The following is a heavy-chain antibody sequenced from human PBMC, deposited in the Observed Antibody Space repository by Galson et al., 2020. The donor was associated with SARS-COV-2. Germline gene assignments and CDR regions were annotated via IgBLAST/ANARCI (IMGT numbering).Heavy chain of an antibody. CDR1: GFTFSSYA. J-gene: IGHJ4*02. Sequence: GGSLRLSCAASGFTFSSYAMSWVRQAPGKGLEWVSAISGSGGSTYYADSVKGRFTISRDNSKNTLYLQMNSLRAEDTAVYYCAKDWRMIVVVISLDYWGQGTLVTVSS. CDR2: ISGSGGST. CDR3: AKDWRMIVVVISLDY. D-gene: IGHD3-22*01. V-gene: IGHV3-23*01.